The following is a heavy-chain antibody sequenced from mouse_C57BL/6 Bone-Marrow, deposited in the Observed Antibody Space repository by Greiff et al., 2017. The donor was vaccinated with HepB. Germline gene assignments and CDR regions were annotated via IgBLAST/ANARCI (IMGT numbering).Heavy chain of an antibody. CDR3: ARGGSYYGSSYPLYAMDY. D-gene: IGHD1-1*01. V-gene: IGHV1-59*01. CDR2: IDPSDSYT. J-gene: IGHJ4*01. Sequence: VQLQQSGAELVRPGTSVKLSCKASGYTFTSYWMHWVKQRPGQGLEWIGVIDPSDSYTNYNQKFKGKATLTVDTSSSTAYMQLSSLTSEDSAVYYCARGGSYYGSSYPLYAMDYWGQGTSVTVSS. CDR1: GYTFTSYW.